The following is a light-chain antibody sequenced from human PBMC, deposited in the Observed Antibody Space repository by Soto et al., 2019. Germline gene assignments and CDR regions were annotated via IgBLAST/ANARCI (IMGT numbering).Light chain of an antibody. CDR1: QSVSTN. CDR2: NAL. J-gene: IGKJ5*01. Sequence: EIVMTQSPATLSVSPGERATLSCRASQSVSTNLAWYQQKPGQAPRLLIYNALTRATGIPARFSGSVSGTEFTLTIRSLEPEDFAVYYCQQRSNWPPINCGQGTRLEIK. CDR3: QQRSNWPPIN. V-gene: IGKV3-15*01.